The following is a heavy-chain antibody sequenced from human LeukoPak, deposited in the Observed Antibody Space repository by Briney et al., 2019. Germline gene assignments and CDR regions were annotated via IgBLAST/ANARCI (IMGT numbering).Heavy chain of an antibody. CDR3: ARVTGYIVEDYFDY. CDR1: GGSISSYY. V-gene: IGHV4-59*01. J-gene: IGHJ4*02. Sequence: PSETLSLTCSVSGGSISSYYWSWIRQPPGKGLEWIGYIYYSGSTNYNPSLKSRVTISVDTSKNQFSLRLSSVTAADTAVYYCARVTGYIVEDYFDYWGQGTLVTVSS. D-gene: IGHD3-22*01. CDR2: IYYSGST.